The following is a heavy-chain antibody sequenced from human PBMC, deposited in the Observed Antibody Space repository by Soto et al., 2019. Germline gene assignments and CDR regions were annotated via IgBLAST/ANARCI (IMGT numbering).Heavy chain of an antibody. Sequence: EVQLLESGGGLVQPGGSLRLSCAASGFTFSNYAMSWVRQAPGEGLEWVSTISGSDGSTYYADSVKGRFTISRDISKNRLYLQMNSLRAEDTAIYYSAKERSSGYYFFDYWGQGTLVTVSS. D-gene: IGHD5-12*01. J-gene: IGHJ4*02. CDR3: AKERSSGYYFFDY. CDR1: GFTFSNYA. V-gene: IGHV3-23*01. CDR2: ISGSDGST.